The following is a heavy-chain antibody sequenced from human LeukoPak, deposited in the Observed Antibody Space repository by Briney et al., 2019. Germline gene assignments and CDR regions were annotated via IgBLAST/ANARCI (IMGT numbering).Heavy chain of an antibody. Sequence: GGSLGLSCAASGFTFSSYGMHWVRQAPGKGLEWVAVISSDGSNKYYADSVKGRFTISRDNSKNTLYLQMNSLRAEDTAVYYCAKDLQQLPDYWGQGTLVTVSS. J-gene: IGHJ4*02. CDR3: AKDLQQLPDY. CDR1: GFTFSSYG. V-gene: IGHV3-30*18. CDR2: ISSDGSNK. D-gene: IGHD4-11*01.